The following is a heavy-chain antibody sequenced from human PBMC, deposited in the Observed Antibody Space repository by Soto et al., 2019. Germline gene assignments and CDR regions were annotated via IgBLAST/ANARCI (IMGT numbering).Heavy chain of an antibody. D-gene: IGHD6-19*01. CDR3: ARLATVAGASFDY. CDR1: GGSISSSCYY. V-gene: IGHV4-39*07. J-gene: IGHJ4*02. CDR2: IYYSGST. Sequence: SETLSLTCTVSGGSISSSCYYWGWIRPPPGKGLEWIGYIYYSGSTNYNPSLKSRVTISVDTSKNQFSLKLSSVTAADTAVYYCARLATVAGASFDYWGQGTLVTVSP.